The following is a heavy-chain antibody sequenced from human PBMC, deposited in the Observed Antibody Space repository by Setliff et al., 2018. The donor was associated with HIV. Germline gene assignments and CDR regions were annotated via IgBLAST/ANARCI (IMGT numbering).Heavy chain of an antibody. CDR1: GGSFSGYY. J-gene: IGHJ4*02. Sequence: SETLSLTCAVYGGSFSGYYWSWIRQPAGKGLEWIGHVYTSGSTDYNPSLNSRLTISIDTSMNQFSLTLSSVTAADTAMYYCATYAGNGGGKGYWGQGTLVTVSS. CDR2: VYTSGST. D-gene: IGHD1-26*01. V-gene: IGHV4-59*10. CDR3: ATYAGNGGGKGY.